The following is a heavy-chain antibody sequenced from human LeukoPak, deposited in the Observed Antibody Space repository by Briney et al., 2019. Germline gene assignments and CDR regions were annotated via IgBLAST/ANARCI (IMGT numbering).Heavy chain of an antibody. CDR1: GFTFSGSA. CDR3: TRFRYDFWSGDDYYMDV. D-gene: IGHD3-3*01. CDR2: IRSKANSYAT. J-gene: IGHJ6*03. Sequence: GESLKISCASSGFTFSGSAMQWVRHAPGKGLGWVGRIRSKANSYATAYAASMHGRFTISRDDSKKTAYLQMNSLNPEATGVYYCTRFRYDFWSGDDYYMDVWGKGTTVTVSS. V-gene: IGHV3-73*01.